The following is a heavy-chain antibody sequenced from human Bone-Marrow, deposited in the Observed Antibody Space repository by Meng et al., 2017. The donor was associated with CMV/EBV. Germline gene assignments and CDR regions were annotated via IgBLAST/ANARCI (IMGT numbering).Heavy chain of an antibody. J-gene: IGHJ6*02. CDR1: GYGFTTYW. V-gene: IGHV5-51*01. CDR3: ARGSTGTLSNFYGMDV. Sequence: GESLKIYCKGSGYGFTTYWIAWVRQMPGKGLEWMGIIYPDDSTTRYSPSFQGQVTISADKSISSAYLQWSSLKASDTAMYFCARGSTGTLSNFYGMDVWGQGTTVTVSS. D-gene: IGHD1-1*01. CDR2: IYPDDSTT.